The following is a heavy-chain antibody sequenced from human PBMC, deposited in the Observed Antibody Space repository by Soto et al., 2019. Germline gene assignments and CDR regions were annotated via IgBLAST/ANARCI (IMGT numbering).Heavy chain of an antibody. Sequence: ETLSLTGTVSGASVSGFYWSWIRKCAGKGLEWIGRIYATGTTDYNPSLKSRVMMSVDTSKKQFSLKLRSVTAADTAVYYCVRDGTKTLRDWFDPWGQGISVTVSS. CDR2: IYATGTT. CDR3: VRDGTKTLRDWFDP. V-gene: IGHV4-4*07. D-gene: IGHD1-1*01. CDR1: GASVSGFY. J-gene: IGHJ5*02.